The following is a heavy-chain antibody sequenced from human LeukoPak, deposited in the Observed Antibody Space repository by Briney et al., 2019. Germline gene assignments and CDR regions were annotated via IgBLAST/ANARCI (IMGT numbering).Heavy chain of an antibody. CDR3: ARGDPIAVAGTTFDY. CDR1: GFTFSTYW. CDR2: IKQDGSEK. Sequence: SGGSLRLSCAASGFTFSTYWMSWDRQAPGKGLEWVANIKQDGSEKYYVDSVKGRFTVSRDNAKNSLYLQMNSLRAEDTAVYYCARGDPIAVAGTTFDYWGQGTLVTVSS. D-gene: IGHD6-19*01. V-gene: IGHV3-7*01. J-gene: IGHJ4*02.